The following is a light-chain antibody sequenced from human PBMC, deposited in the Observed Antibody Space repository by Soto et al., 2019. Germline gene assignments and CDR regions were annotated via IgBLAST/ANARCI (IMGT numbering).Light chain of an antibody. J-gene: IGLJ1*01. Sequence: QSVLTQAPSASATPGQRVTISCSGGRSNIGTNTVNWYQQLPGMAPKLLIYNKNQRPSGVPDRFSGSKSGTSASLAISGLQSEDEADYYCAAWDDSLHGYVFGNGTKVTVL. V-gene: IGLV1-44*01. CDR2: NKN. CDR3: AAWDDSLHGYV. CDR1: RSNIGTNT.